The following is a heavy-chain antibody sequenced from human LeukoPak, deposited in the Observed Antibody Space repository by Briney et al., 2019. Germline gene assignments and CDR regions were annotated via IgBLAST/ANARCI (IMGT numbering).Heavy chain of an antibody. Sequence: SETLSLTCTVSGGSISSYYWSWIRQPPGKGLEWIGEINHSGSTNYNPSLKSRVTISVDTSKNQFSLKLSSVTAADTAVYYCARVRGWRNWFDPWGQGTLVTVSS. V-gene: IGHV4-34*01. CDR2: INHSGST. CDR3: ARVRGWRNWFDP. J-gene: IGHJ5*02. D-gene: IGHD6-19*01. CDR1: GGSISSYY.